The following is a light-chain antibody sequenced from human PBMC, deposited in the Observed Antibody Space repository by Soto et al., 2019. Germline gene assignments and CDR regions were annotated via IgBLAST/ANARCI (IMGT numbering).Light chain of an antibody. J-gene: IGKJ5*01. CDR3: QQYGNSPIT. Sequence: IVFTQSACTLSLSPGKRATLSCRASQSVSSSNLAWYQRKPGQAPRLLIYGASSRATGIPDRFSGSGSGTDFTLTIRRLEPEDFAVYSCQQYGNSPITFGQGTRLEIK. CDR1: QSVSSSN. V-gene: IGKV3-20*01. CDR2: GAS.